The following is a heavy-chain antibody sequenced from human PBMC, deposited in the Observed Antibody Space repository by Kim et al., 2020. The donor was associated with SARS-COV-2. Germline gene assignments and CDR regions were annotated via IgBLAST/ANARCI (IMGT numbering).Heavy chain of an antibody. Sequence: YYDPPLKSRVTMSVDPSNNQFSLKLSSVTAADTAVYYCARLNYGDSNFDYWGQGTLVTVSS. D-gene: IGHD4-17*01. CDR3: ARLNYGDSNFDY. V-gene: IGHV4-39*01. J-gene: IGHJ4*02.